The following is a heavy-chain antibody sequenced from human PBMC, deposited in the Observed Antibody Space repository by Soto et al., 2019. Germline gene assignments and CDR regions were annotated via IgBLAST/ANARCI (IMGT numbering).Heavy chain of an antibody. V-gene: IGHV3-48*04. Sequence: GSLRPACAASGLDFFVYPINLVRQAPWKWLEWVSYIGARGFPIYYADSVRGRFAMSRDNANNSVFLQMDSLRAEDTAQYFCATEPFDYWGRGALVTVPQ. CDR2: IGARGFPI. CDR1: GLDFFVYP. CDR3: ATEPFDY. J-gene: IGHJ4*02.